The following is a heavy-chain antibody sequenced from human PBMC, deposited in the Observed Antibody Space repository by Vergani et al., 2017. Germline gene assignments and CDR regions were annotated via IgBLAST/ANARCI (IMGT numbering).Heavy chain of an antibody. CDR2: IVVGSGNT. CDR1: GFTFTSSA. CDR3: ARGRRVGYYGSGSYIY. Sequence: QMQLVQSGPEVKKPGTSVKVSCKASGFTFTSSAVQWVRQARGQRLEWIGWIVVGSGNTNYAQKFQERVTITRDMSTSTAYMELSSLRSEDTAVYYCARGRRVGYYGSGSYIYWGQGTLVTVSS. D-gene: IGHD3-10*01. V-gene: IGHV1-58*01. J-gene: IGHJ4*02.